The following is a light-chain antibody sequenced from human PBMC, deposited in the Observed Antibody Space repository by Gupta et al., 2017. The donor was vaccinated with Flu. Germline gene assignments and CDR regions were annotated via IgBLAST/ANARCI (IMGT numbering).Light chain of an antibody. CDR1: SSDVGGYDY. CDR2: EVT. Sequence: SSDVGGYDYVSWYRQYPGKAPQLIIYEVTKRPSGVPDQFSGSRSGSAASLTVSGLQAEDEADYFCCSYAGGESRVFGGGTKLTVL. V-gene: IGLV2-8*01. CDR3: CSYAGGESRV. J-gene: IGLJ2*01.